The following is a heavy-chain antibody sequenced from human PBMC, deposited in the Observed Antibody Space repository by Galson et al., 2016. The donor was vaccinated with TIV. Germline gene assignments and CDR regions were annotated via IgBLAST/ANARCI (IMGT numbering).Heavy chain of an antibody. Sequence: SVKVSCKASGDTFSNYAISWVRQAPGQGPEWMGRINPIFHTAPYAQKLQARVTIMADKSTTTIHMELNSLRSEDTAVYYCAREMSFYDSTAYYPFDIWGQGTQVTVSS. CDR3: AREMSFYDSTAYYPFDI. CDR2: INPIFHTA. D-gene: IGHD3-22*01. V-gene: IGHV1-69*06. J-gene: IGHJ3*02. CDR1: GDTFSNYA.